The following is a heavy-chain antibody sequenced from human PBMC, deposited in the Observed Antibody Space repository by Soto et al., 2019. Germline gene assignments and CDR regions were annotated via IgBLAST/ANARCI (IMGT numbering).Heavy chain of an antibody. Sequence: SLRLSCAASGFTYSSYAMSWVRQSPGKGLEWVAGITVSPTGTYYADSVKGRFTISRDNSKNALYLQMNSLRADDTAVYYWARALPAGIKRPWFDPWGQGTPVTVSS. J-gene: IGHJ5*01. D-gene: IGHD2-2*01. CDR1: GFTYSSYA. CDR2: ITVSPTGT. CDR3: ARALPAGIKRPWFDP. V-gene: IGHV3-23*01.